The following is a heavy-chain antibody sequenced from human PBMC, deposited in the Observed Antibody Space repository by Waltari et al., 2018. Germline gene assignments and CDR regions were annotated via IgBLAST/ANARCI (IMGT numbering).Heavy chain of an antibody. J-gene: IGHJ4*02. CDR2: FRGAGKT. CDR3: ARDRGRGLYLDT. V-gene: IGHV4-4*02. Sequence: QLQLQESGPGLVKPSGTLSLICAVSGDSMSTSDYWSWVRQPPGKGLEWIGQFRGAGKTNYNPSFASRVTISLDTSTYHFALKLTSATAADTALYYCARDRGRGLYLDTWGQGTLVTVSP. D-gene: IGHD1-1*01. CDR1: GDSMSTSDY.